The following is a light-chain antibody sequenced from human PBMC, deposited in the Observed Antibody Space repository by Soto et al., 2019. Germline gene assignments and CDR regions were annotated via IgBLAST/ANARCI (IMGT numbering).Light chain of an antibody. CDR2: ENN. Sequence: QSALTQPPSVSAAPGQKVTISCSGSSSNIGNNYVSWYQQLPGTAPKLLIYENNKRPSGIPDRFSGSKSGTSATLGITGLQTGDEADYYCGTWDSSLTLEVFGTGTKVTVL. J-gene: IGLJ1*01. CDR1: SSNIGNNY. CDR3: GTWDSSLTLEV. V-gene: IGLV1-51*02.